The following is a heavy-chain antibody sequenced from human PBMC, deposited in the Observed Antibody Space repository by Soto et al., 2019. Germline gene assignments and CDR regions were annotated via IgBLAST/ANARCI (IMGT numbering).Heavy chain of an antibody. J-gene: IGHJ4*02. Sequence: SETMSVACAVGGGSSSRGGESWSWKRQHPGRGLEWLGYIYYSGSTSYNASLKSRLTMSVDTSKSQFSLRLSSVTAADTAVYYCAIARLISLRGSEWDYYLDSWGQGTLVTVSS. CDR1: GGSSSRGGES. CDR3: AIARLISLRGSEWDYYLDS. CDR2: IYYSGST. V-gene: IGHV4-30-4*08. D-gene: IGHD3-16*01.